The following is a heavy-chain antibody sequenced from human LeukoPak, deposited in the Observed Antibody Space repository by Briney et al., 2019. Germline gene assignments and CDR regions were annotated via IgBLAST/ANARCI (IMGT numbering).Heavy chain of an antibody. V-gene: IGHV3-23*01. CDR2: IAGGDDR. J-gene: IGHJ4*02. CDR3: ATPSGSYRHVDY. D-gene: IGHD1-26*01. CDR1: GFIFSPYA. Sequence: GGSLRLSCAASGFIFSPYAMSWVRQAPGKGLEWVAGIAGGDDRFYADSVKGRFTISRDNSKNTLYLQMNSLRAEDTAVYYCATPSGSYRHVDYWGQGTLVTVSS.